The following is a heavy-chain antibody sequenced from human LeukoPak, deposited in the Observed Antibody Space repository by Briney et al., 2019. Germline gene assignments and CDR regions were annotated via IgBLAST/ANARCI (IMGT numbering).Heavy chain of an antibody. CDR1: GGTFSSYA. CDR2: IIPIFGTA. Sequence: ASVKVSCKASGGTFSSYAISWVRQAPGQGLEWMGRIIPIFGTANYAQKFQGRVTITTDESTSTAYMELSSLRSEDTAVYYCARGRRDGYKEPFDYWGQGTLVTVSS. J-gene: IGHJ4*02. CDR3: ARGRRDGYKEPFDY. V-gene: IGHV1-69*05. D-gene: IGHD5-24*01.